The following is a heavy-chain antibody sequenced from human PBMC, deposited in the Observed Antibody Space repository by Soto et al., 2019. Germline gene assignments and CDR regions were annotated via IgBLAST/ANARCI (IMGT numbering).Heavy chain of an antibody. CDR1: GFTFSSYS. J-gene: IGHJ4*02. Sequence: EVQLVESGGGLVKPGGSLRLSCAASGFTFSSYSMNWVRQAPGKGLEWVSSISSSSSYIYYADSVKGRFTISRDNAKNSRDLQMNRLRAEDTAVYYRSRDFASGRDWGDYWGQGTLVTVSS. CDR2: ISSSSSYI. CDR3: SRDFASGRDWGDY. V-gene: IGHV3-21*01. D-gene: IGHD2-21*02.